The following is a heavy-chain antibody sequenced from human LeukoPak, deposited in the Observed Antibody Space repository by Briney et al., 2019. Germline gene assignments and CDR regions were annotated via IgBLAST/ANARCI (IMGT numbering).Heavy chain of an antibody. V-gene: IGHV4-39*07. CDR3: AHVVALYGMDV. J-gene: IGHJ6*02. D-gene: IGHD2-2*01. Sequence: SETLSLTCTVSGGSIRGSTYYWGWIRQPPGKGLEWIGEINHSGSTNYNPSLKSRVTISVDTSKNQFSLKLSSVTAADTAVYYCAHVVALYGMDVWGQGTTVTVSS. CDR2: INHSGST. CDR1: GGSIRGSTYY.